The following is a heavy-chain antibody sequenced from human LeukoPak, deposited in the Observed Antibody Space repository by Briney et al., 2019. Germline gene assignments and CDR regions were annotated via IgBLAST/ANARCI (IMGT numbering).Heavy chain of an antibody. CDR3: ARGAGSSSWYYYFDY. Sequence: GGSLRLSCAASGFTFTSYSMNWVRQAPGKGLEWVSSISSSSSYIYYADSVEGRFTISRHNAKNSLYLQMNSLRAEDTAVYYCARGAGSSSWYYYFDYWGQGTLVTVSS. V-gene: IGHV3-21*01. J-gene: IGHJ4*02. CDR2: ISSSSSYI. CDR1: GFTFTSYS. D-gene: IGHD6-13*01.